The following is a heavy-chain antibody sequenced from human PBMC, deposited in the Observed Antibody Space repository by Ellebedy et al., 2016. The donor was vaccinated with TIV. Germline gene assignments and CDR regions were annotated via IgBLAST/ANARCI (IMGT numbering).Heavy chain of an antibody. CDR3: ARHSGLGSYYKQTPDY. V-gene: IGHV4-39*01. D-gene: IGHD3-10*01. CDR2: IYYSGST. J-gene: IGHJ4*02. CDR1: GGSISSSSYY. Sequence: SETLSLTCTVSGGSISSSSYYWGWIRQPPGKGLEWIGGIYYSGSTSYNPSLKSRVTISVDTSKNQFSLKLSSVTAADTAVYYCARHSGLGSYYKQTPDYWGQGTLVTVSS.